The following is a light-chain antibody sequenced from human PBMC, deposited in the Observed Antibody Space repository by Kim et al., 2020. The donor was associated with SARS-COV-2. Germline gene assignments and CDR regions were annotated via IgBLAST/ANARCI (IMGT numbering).Light chain of an antibody. Sequence: SVSQGERPTLSCRASHSVSISLAWYQQKPGQAPRHLLYGAYARATGVPVRLSCSGSGTNFTLMISSLQSEDFAIYYCLHYNTWPRAFGQGTKLEV. V-gene: IGKV3D-15*01. J-gene: IGKJ2*01. CDR2: GAY. CDR1: HSVSIS. CDR3: LHYNTWPRA.